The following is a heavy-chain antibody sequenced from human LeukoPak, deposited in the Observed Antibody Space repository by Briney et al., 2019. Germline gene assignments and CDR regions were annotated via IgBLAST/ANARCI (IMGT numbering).Heavy chain of an antibody. J-gene: IGHJ4*02. CDR1: GFTFSDYD. Sequence: GGSLSLSCAASGFTFSDYDMHWVRQATGKRLKWVSANCTAGNTYYTGSVKGRFTISRENDKNSLYLQMNRLRAGDTAVYYCAKVAKERVGGVYYFDYWGQGTLVTVSS. CDR3: AKVAKERVGGVYYFDY. CDR2: NCTAGNT. V-gene: IGHV3-13*01. D-gene: IGHD1-1*01.